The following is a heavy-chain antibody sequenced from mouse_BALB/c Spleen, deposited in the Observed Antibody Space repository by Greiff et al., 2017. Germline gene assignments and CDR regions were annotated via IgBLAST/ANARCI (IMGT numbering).Heavy chain of an antibody. CDR1: GYSFTSYW. CDR3: ARGGLPGDYLDD. Sequence: QVQLQQPGAELVRPGASVKLSCKASGYSFTSYWLHWVKQRLGQGLEWIGMLHPSDSETRLNQKFKDKATLTVDKSSSTAYMQLSSPTSEDSAVYYCARGGLPGDYLDDWGQGTTLTVSS. CDR2: LHPSDSET. D-gene: IGHD2-2*01. J-gene: IGHJ2*01. V-gene: IGHV1-74*01.